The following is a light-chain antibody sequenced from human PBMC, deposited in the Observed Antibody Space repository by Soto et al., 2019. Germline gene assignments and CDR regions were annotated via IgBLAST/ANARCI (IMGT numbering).Light chain of an antibody. CDR3: QQHKNWTLT. Sequence: EIVMTQSPATLSASPGERATLSCRASQSVSSNLAWYQQKPGQAPRLLIYGASTRATGIPARFSGSVSGTEFTLTISSLQSEDFAVYYCQQHKNWTLTLVGGTEVEIK. CDR2: GAS. J-gene: IGKJ4*01. V-gene: IGKV3-15*01. CDR1: QSVSSN.